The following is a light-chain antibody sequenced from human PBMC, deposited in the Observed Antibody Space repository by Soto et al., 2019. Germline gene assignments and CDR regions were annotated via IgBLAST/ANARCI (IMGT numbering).Light chain of an antibody. CDR1: SSDVGGYNY. V-gene: IGLV2-14*01. Sequence: QSALTQPASVSGSPGQSITISCTGTSSDVGGYNYVSWYQQEPGKAPKLMIYDVTYRPSGVSNRFSGSKSDNTASLTISWLQAEDEADYYCSSYTGSTSCVFGTGTKVTVL. J-gene: IGLJ1*01. CDR2: DVT. CDR3: SSYTGSTSCV.